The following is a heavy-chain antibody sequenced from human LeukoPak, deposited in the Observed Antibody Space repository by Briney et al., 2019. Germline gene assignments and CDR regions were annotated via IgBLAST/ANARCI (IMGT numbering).Heavy chain of an antibody. D-gene: IGHD5-18*01. J-gene: IGHJ3*02. Sequence: GASVKVSCKASGYTFTSYYMHWVRQAPGQGLEWMGIINPSGGSTSYAQKFQGRVTMTRDTSTSTVYMELSSLRSEDTAVYYCAKGQGRYGPFAPDAFDIWGQGTMVTVSS. V-gene: IGHV1-46*01. CDR1: GYTFTSYY. CDR3: AKGQGRYGPFAPDAFDI. CDR2: INPSGGST.